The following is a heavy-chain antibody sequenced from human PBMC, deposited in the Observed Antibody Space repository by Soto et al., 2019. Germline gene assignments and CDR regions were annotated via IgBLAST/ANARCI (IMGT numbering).Heavy chain of an antibody. V-gene: IGHV4-30-2*01. J-gene: IGHJ1*01. CDR2: IYHSGST. Sequence: SETLSLTCAVSGGSISSGGYSWSWIRQPPGKGLEWIGYIYHSGSTYYNPSLKSRVTISVDTSKNQFSLKLSSVTAADTAVYYCAIYDSSGSRGFQHWGQGTLVTVSS. CDR3: AIYDSSGSRGFQH. CDR1: GGSISSGGYS. D-gene: IGHD3-22*01.